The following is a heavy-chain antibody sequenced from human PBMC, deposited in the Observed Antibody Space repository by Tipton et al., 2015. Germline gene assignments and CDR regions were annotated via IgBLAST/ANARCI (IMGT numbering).Heavy chain of an antibody. V-gene: IGHV3-7*01. CDR1: GFSFSNYW. CDR3: ACQDYDSLTRDYQTVDY. Sequence: SLRLSCEASGFSFSNYWMTWVRQAPGKGLEWVANIKPDGSESYYLESVKGRFTFSRDNAKNSLYLQMNRLRAEDTAVYYCACQDYDSLTRDYQTVDYWGQGTLVTVSS. J-gene: IGHJ4*02. CDR2: IKPDGSES. D-gene: IGHD3-9*01.